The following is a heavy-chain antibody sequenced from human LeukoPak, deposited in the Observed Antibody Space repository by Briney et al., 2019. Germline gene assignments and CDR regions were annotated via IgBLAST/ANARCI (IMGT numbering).Heavy chain of an antibody. CDR1: GGSISSGSYY. CDR3: ARAGDSSGNFDY. D-gene: IGHD3-22*01. Sequence: PSETLSLTCTVSGGSISSGSYYWRWLRQPAGKGLEWIGRIYTSGSTNYNPSLKSRVTISVDTSKNQFSLKLSSVTAADTAVYYCARAGDSSGNFDYWGQGTLVTVSS. J-gene: IGHJ4*02. V-gene: IGHV4-61*02. CDR2: IYTSGST.